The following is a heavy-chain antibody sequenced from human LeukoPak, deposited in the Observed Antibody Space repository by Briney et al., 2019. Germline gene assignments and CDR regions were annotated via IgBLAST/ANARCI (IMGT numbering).Heavy chain of an antibody. CDR3: ARGDTIFGVVMPGGNASDI. V-gene: IGHV4-30-4*08. CDR2: IYYSGST. D-gene: IGHD3-3*01. CDR1: GGSISSGDYY. Sequence: SETLSLTCTVSGGSISSGDYYWSWIRQPPGKGLEWIGYIYYSGSTYYNPSLKSRITISVDTSKNQFSLKLNSVTAADTAVYYCARGDTIFGVVMPGGNASDIWGQGTMVTVSS. J-gene: IGHJ3*02.